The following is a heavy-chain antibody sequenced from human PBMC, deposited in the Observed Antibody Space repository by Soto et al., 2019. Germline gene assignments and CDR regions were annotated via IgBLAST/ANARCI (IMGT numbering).Heavy chain of an antibody. CDR2: IYYSGST. V-gene: IGHV4-59*01. Sequence: SETLSLTCTVSGGSISSYYWSWIRQPPGKGLEWIGYIYYSGSTNYNPSLKSRVTISVDTSKNQFSLKLSSVTAADTAVYYCARGVDTARIYYYYGMDVWGQGTTVTVSS. D-gene: IGHD5-18*01. CDR3: ARGVDTARIYYYYGMDV. CDR1: GGSISSYY. J-gene: IGHJ6*02.